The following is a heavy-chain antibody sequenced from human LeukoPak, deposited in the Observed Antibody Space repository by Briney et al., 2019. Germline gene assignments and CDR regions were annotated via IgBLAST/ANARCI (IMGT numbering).Heavy chain of an antibody. CDR3: ARVRSSWHVFDY. V-gene: IGHV3-11*04. D-gene: IGHD6-13*01. CDR1: GFTFSDYY. J-gene: IGHJ4*02. Sequence: GGSLRLSCAASGFTFSDYYMSWIRQARGKGLEWVSYISSSGSTIYYADSVKGRFTISRDNAKNTLYLQMNSLRAEDTAVYYCARVRSSWHVFDYWGQGTLVTVSS. CDR2: ISSSGSTI.